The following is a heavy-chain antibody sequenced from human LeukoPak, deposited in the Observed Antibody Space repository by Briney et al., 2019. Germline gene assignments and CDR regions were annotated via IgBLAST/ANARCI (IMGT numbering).Heavy chain of an antibody. CDR2: ISGSGGST. CDR1: GFTFSSYA. Sequence: GGSLRLSCAASGFTFSSYAMSGVRQAPGRGLEGGSAISGSGGSTYYADSVKGGFTISRDNSKNTLYLQMNSLRAEDTAVYYCARFPRLQYYFDYWGQGTLVTVSS. CDR3: ARFPRLQYYFDY. J-gene: IGHJ4*02. D-gene: IGHD3-10*01. V-gene: IGHV3-23*01.